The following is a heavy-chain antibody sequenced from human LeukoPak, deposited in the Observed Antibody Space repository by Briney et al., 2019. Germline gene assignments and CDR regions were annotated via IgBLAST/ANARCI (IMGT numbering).Heavy chain of an antibody. D-gene: IGHD3-10*01. Sequence: GESLKISCKGSGYSFTSYWISWVRQMPGKGLEWMGRIDPSDSYTNYSPSFQGHVTISADKSISTAYPQWSSLKASDTAMYYCARLPDYGSGLGGGMDVWGQGTTVTVSS. CDR3: ARLPDYGSGLGGGMDV. J-gene: IGHJ6*02. V-gene: IGHV5-10-1*01. CDR2: IDPSDSYT. CDR1: GYSFTSYW.